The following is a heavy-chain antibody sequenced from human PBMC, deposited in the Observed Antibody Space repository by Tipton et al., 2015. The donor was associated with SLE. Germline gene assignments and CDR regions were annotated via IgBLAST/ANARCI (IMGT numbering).Heavy chain of an antibody. CDR1: GGSISSGSYY. D-gene: IGHD4/OR15-4a*01. CDR3: ASSTMVGAFDY. CDR2: IYTSGST. J-gene: IGHJ4*02. Sequence: TLSLTCTVSGGSISSGSYYWSWIRQPAGKGLEWIGRIYTSGSTNYNPSLKSRVTISVDTSKNQFSLKLSSVTAADTAVYYCASSTMVGAFDYWGQGTLVTVSS. V-gene: IGHV4-61*02.